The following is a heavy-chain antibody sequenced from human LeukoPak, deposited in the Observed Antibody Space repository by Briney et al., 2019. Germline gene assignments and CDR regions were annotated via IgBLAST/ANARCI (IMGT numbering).Heavy chain of an antibody. J-gene: IGHJ4*02. CDR2: INHSGST. D-gene: IGHD6-19*01. V-gene: IGHV4-34*01. CDR3: ARGAVIGYSSGWPTY. Sequence: PSETLSLTCAVYGGSFSGYYWSWIRQPPGKGLEWIGEINHSGSTNYNPSLKGRVTISVDTSKNQFSLKLSSVTAADTAVYYCARGAVIGYSSGWPTYWGQGTLVTVSS. CDR1: GGSFSGYY.